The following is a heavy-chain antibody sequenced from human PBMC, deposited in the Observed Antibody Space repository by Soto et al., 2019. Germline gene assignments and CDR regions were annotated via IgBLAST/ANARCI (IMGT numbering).Heavy chain of an antibody. CDR1: GFTFSSYG. V-gene: IGHV3-33*01. CDR3: AREAPHDYYGMDV. Sequence: GGSLRLSCAASGFTFSSYGMHWVRQVPGKGLEWVAVIWYDGSNKYYADSVKGRFTISRDNSKNTLYLQMNSLRAEDTAVYYCAREAPHDYYGMDVWGQGTTVTVSS. CDR2: IWYDGSNK. J-gene: IGHJ6*02.